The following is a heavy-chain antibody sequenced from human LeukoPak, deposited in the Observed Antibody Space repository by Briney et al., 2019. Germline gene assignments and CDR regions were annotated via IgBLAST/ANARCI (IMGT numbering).Heavy chain of an antibody. V-gene: IGHV3-64*01. J-gene: IGHJ4*02. CDR1: GFAFSSYA. Sequence: GGSLRLSCAASGFAFSSYAMHWVRQAPGKGLEYVSAISSNGGSTYYANSVKGRFTISRNNSKNTLYLQMGSLRAEDMAVYYSARDRALSFDYWGQGTLVTVSS. CDR3: ARDRALSFDY. CDR2: ISSNGGST.